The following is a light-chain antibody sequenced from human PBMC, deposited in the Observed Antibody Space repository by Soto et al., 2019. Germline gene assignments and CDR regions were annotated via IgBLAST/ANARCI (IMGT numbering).Light chain of an antibody. Sequence: DFVMTQSPLSLPVTPGEPASLXXRSXQSLLHRNGYNYVDGYLQKPGRSPQXXRDLSSNRSSGVPERFSGSGSGTDFTLKSSRVEAEDVGVYYCMQVLQSPLTFGGGTKVEIK. V-gene: IGKV2-28*01. CDR1: QSLLHRNGYNY. CDR2: LSS. J-gene: IGKJ4*01. CDR3: MQVLQSPLT.